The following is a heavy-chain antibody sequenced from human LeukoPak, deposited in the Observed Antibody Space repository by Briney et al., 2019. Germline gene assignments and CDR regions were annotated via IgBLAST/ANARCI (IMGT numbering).Heavy chain of an antibody. CDR2: IWSDGSKK. V-gene: IGHV3-33*01. CDR1: GFTFNYYG. J-gene: IGHJ6*02. D-gene: IGHD3-22*01. CDR3: ARDPTYYYDSSGYYRYYYYYGMDV. Sequence: GGSLRLSCAASGFTFNYYGMHWVRQAPGKGLEWVAVIWSDGSKKYYADSVKGRFTVSRDDSKNTLYLQMNSLRAEDTAVYYCARDPTYYYDSSGYYRYYYYYGMDVWGQGTTVTVSS.